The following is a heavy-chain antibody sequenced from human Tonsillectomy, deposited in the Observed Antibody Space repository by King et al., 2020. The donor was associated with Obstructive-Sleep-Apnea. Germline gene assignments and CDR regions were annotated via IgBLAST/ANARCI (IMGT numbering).Heavy chain of an antibody. J-gene: IGHJ6*02. Sequence: QLVQSGAEVKKPGASVKVSCKASGDTFTGYYMHWVRQAPGQGLEWMGWINPNSGGTNYAQKFQGWVTMTRDTSISTAYMELSRLRSDDTAVYYCARDVYYDSSGYYYDYYGMDVWGQGTTVTVSS. CDR1: GDTFTGYY. D-gene: IGHD3-22*01. CDR2: INPNSGGT. V-gene: IGHV1-2*04. CDR3: ARDVYYDSSGYYYDYYGMDV.